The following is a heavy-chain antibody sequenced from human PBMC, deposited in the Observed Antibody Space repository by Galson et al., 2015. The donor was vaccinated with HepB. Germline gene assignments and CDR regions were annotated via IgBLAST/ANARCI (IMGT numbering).Heavy chain of an antibody. V-gene: IGHV3-66*01. CDR3: ARGQRSGSYYGYYGMDV. J-gene: IGHJ6*02. CDR1: GFTVSSNY. CDR2: IYSGGST. D-gene: IGHD3-10*01. Sequence: SLRLSCAASGFTVSSNYMSWVRQAPGKGLEWVSVIYSGGSTYYADSVKGRFTISRDNSKNTLYLQMNSLRAEDTAVYYCARGQRSGSYYGYYGMDVWGQGTTVTVSS.